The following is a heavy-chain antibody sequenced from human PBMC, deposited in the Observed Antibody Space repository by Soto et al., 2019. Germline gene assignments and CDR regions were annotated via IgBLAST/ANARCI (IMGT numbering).Heavy chain of an antibody. Sequence: EVQLVESGGGLVQPGGSLRLSCAASGFTFSSYWMTWVRQAPGKGLEWVANIKQDGREKYYVDSVKGRFTISRDNAKHSLYLQMNSLRADDTAVYYCATHPDSSGWYCWGQGTLVTVSS. CDR2: IKQDGREK. CDR1: GFTFSSYW. J-gene: IGHJ4*02. CDR3: ATHPDSSGWYC. D-gene: IGHD6-13*01. V-gene: IGHV3-7*02.